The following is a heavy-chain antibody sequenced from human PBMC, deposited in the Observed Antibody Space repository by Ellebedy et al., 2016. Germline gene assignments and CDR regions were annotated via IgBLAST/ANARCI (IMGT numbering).Heavy chain of an antibody. CDR3: ARSFPNSSSSKPFYYYMDV. V-gene: IGHV4-34*01. Sequence: SETLSLXXAVYGGSFSGYYWSWIRQPPGKGLEWIGEINHSGSTNYNPSLKSRVTISVDTSKNQFSLKLSSVTAADTAVYYCARSFPNSSSSKPFYYYMDVWGKGTTVTVSS. CDR1: GGSFSGYY. D-gene: IGHD6-13*01. CDR2: INHSGST. J-gene: IGHJ6*03.